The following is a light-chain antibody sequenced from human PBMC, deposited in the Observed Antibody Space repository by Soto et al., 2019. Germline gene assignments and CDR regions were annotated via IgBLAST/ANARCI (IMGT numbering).Light chain of an antibody. CDR1: QSISRY. CDR2: AAS. V-gene: IGKV1-39*01. CDR3: QRTCNTPFP. J-gene: IGKJ3*01. Sequence: DIQMTQAPSSLSASVGDRVTITCRASQSISRYVNWYQQKPRKAPRRLIFAASSLHGGVPSRFSGSGSGTECTLTISILQPEDFATYDCQRTCNTPFPFGPGNKVDI.